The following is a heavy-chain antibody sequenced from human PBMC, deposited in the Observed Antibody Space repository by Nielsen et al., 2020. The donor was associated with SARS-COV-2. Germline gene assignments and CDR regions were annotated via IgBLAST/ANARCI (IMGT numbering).Heavy chain of an antibody. D-gene: IGHD3-16*02. CDR3: AGHLSWYGMDV. V-gene: IGHV3-23*01. Sequence: GESLKISCAASGFTFSNFAMSWVRQAPGKGLEWVSTISGGGGSTYYADSVKGRLTTSRDNSKNTLYLQMNSLRAEDTAVYYCAGHLSWYGMDVWGQGTTVTVSS. J-gene: IGHJ6*02. CDR1: GFTFSNFA. CDR2: ISGGGGST.